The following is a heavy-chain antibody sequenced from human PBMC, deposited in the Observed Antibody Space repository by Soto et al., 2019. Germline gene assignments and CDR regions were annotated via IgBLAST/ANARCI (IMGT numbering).Heavy chain of an antibody. D-gene: IGHD3-10*01. V-gene: IGHV1-24*01. CDR3: ATPIRGSEDDAFDI. CDR2: FDPEDGET. J-gene: IGHJ3*02. CDR1: GYTLTELS. Sequence: ASVKVSCKVSGYTLTELSMHWVRQAPGKGLEWMGGFDPEDGETIYAQKFQGRVTMTEDTSTDTAYMELSSLRSEGTAVYYCATPIRGSEDDAFDIWGQGTMVTVSS.